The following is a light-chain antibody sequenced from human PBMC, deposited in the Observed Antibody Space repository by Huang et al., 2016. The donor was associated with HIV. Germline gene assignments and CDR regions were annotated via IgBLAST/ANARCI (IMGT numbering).Light chain of an antibody. CDR2: DVS. CDR1: QSVSSY. J-gene: IGKJ4*01. Sequence: EIVLTQSPATLSLSPGESATLSCRASQSVSSYLVWYQQKPGQAPRLLIYDVSNRATGIPARFSGSGSGTDFTLTISSLEPEDFAVYYCQQRSNWELTFGGGTKVEIK. CDR3: QQRSNWELT. V-gene: IGKV3-11*01.